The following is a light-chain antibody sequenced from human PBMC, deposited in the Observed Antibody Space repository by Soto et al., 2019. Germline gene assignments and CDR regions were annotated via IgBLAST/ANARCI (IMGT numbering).Light chain of an antibody. CDR2: SNN. V-gene: IGLV1-44*01. CDR3: AAWDDSLTGVV. CDR1: TSNIGSNT. J-gene: IGLJ2*01. Sequence: QSVLTQSPSASGTPGQRVTISCSGSTSNIGSNTVSWYQQLPGTAPKLLIYSNNQRPSGVPDRFSGSTSGTSASLAISGLQSEDEADYYCAAWDDSLTGVVFGGGTKLTVL.